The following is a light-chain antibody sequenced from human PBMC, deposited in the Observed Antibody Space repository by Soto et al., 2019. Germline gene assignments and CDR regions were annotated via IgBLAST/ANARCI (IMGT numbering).Light chain of an antibody. CDR3: LQDYNYPWT. V-gene: IGKV1-5*03. CDR2: KAS. CDR1: QSISSW. J-gene: IGKJ1*01. Sequence: DIQMTHSPSTLSASVGDRVTITCRASQSISSWLAWYQQKPGKAPKLLIYKASSLESGVPSRFSGSGSGTEFTLTISSLQPDDFAVYYCLQDYNYPWTFGQGTKVAIK.